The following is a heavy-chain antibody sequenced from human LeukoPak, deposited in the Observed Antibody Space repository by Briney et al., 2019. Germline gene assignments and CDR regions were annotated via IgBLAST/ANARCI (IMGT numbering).Heavy chain of an antibody. Sequence: GGSLRLSCATSGFTVSSYAMSWVRQAPGKGLEWVSAISGSGGSTYYADSVKGRFTISRDNSKNTLYLQMNSLRAEDTAVYYCAKVPSGYYHFDYWGQGTLVTVSS. D-gene: IGHD3-22*01. CDR2: ISGSGGST. CDR1: GFTVSSYA. CDR3: AKVPSGYYHFDY. J-gene: IGHJ4*02. V-gene: IGHV3-23*01.